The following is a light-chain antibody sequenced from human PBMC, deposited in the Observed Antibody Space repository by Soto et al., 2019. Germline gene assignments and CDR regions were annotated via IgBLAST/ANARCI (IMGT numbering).Light chain of an antibody. CDR1: QSVSNNF. Sequence: DIVLTQSPGTLSLSPGAAATLSCRASQSVSNNFLTWYQQKPGQAPRLLIYGATSRATGIPDRFSGSGSGTDFTLTISRLEPEDFAVYYCHQYNNWPPYTFGQGTKVDIK. CDR3: HQYNNWPPYT. J-gene: IGKJ2*01. CDR2: GAT. V-gene: IGKV3-20*01.